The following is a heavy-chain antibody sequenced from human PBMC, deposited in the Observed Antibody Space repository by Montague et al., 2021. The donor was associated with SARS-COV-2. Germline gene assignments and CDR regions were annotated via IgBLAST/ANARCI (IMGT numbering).Heavy chain of an antibody. V-gene: IGHV4-39*07. CDR3: ARVGRQQLVRLSGMDV. Sequence: SETLSLTCTVSGGPISSSSYYWGWIRQPPGKGLEWIGSIYYSGSTYYNPSLKSRVTISVDTAKNPFSLKLSSVTAADTAVYYCARVGRQQLVRLSGMDVWGQGTTVTVSS. J-gene: IGHJ6*02. D-gene: IGHD6-13*01. CDR1: GGPISSSSYY. CDR2: IYYSGST.